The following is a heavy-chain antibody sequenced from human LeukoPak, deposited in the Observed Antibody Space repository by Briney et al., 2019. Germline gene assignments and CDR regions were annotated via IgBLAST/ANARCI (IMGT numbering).Heavy chain of an antibody. J-gene: IGHJ4*02. CDR3: ARRGYDSSGYYRNY. D-gene: IGHD3-22*01. V-gene: IGHV4-39*01. CDR1: GGSISSSSYY. CDR2: IYYSGST. Sequence: SETLSLTCTISGGSISSSSYYWGWIRQPPGKGLEWIGSIYYSGSTYYNPSLKSRVTISVDTSKNQFSLKLSSVTAADTAVYYCARRGYDSSGYYRNYWGQGTLVTVSS.